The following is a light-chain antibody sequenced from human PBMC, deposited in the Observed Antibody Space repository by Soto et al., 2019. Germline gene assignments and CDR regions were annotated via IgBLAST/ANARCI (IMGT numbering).Light chain of an antibody. CDR2: EVN. J-gene: IGLJ3*02. Sequence: QDVLAQPSSVSGSPGKSITISCTGTSTYVGGYNYVSWYQHHPGKGPKLIIYEVNNRPSGVSDRFSGSKSGNTASLTISGLQPEDEGDYYCSSYSSTSTPWVFGGGTK. V-gene: IGLV2-14*01. CDR3: SSYSSTSTPWV. CDR1: STYVGGYNY.